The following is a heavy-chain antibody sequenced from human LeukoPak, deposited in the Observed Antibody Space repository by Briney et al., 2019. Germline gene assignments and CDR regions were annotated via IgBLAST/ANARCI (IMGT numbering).Heavy chain of an antibody. CDR3: ARGQEMATIFPDAFDI. Sequence: GGSLRLSCVVSGFTFSHSAMNWVRQSPEKGLEWVAYIGTGGSLIVYADSVKGRFTISRDDAQNSVYLQMNSLRAEDTAIYYCARGQEMATIFPDAFDIWGQGTMVTVSS. CDR1: GFTFSHSA. V-gene: IGHV3-48*01. J-gene: IGHJ3*02. D-gene: IGHD5-24*01. CDR2: IGTGGSLI.